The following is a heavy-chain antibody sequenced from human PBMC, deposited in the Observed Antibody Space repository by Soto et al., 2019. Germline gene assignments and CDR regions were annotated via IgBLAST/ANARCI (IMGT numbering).Heavy chain of an antibody. CDR1: GGSISSGGDY. Sequence: QVQLQESGPGLVTPSQTLSLTCSVSGGSISSGGDYWTWIRQHAGEGLEWMGYIYYTGDTSYTPSLKSRVTIALDSPNNQFSVELNSVTAAATAVHYCARVRAINYRHYCMDVWGKGTRVTVSS. CDR2: IYYTGDT. J-gene: IGHJ6*03. V-gene: IGHV4-31*03. D-gene: IGHD1-7*01. CDR3: ARVRAINYRHYCMDV.